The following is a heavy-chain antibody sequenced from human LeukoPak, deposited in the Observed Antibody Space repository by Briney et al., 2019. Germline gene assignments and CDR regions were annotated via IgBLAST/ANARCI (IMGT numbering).Heavy chain of an antibody. CDR2: ISYDGSNK. D-gene: IGHD1-14*01. CDR1: GFTFSSYA. Sequence: GGSLRLSCAASGFTFSSYAMHWVRQAPGKGLEWVAVISYDGSNKYYADSVKGRFTISRDNSKNTLYLQMNSLRAEDTAVYYCARKRAHRSAFDIWGQGTMVTVSS. J-gene: IGHJ3*02. V-gene: IGHV3-30*01. CDR3: ARKRAHRSAFDI.